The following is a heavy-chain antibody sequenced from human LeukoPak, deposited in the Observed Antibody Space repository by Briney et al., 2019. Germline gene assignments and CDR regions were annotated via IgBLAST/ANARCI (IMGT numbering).Heavy chain of an antibody. CDR1: GGSISSGGHP. V-gene: IGHV4-30-2*06. D-gene: IGHD2/OR15-2a*01. CDR2: TYDSGST. CDR3: ARESNINNWFDP. J-gene: IGHJ5*02. Sequence: PSETLSLTCIVSGGSISSGGHPWSWIRQSPGKGLEWIGYTYDSGSTFYNPSLKSRVTMSMDRSNNQFSLKLSSVTAADTAVYYCARESNINNWFDPWGQGTLVTVSS.